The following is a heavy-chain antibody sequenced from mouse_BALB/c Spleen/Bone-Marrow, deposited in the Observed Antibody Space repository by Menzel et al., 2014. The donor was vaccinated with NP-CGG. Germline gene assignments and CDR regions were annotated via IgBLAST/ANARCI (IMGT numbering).Heavy chain of an antibody. CDR3: ARRAGAY. J-gene: IGHJ3*01. Sequence: EVQLVESGGGLVQPGGSLKLSCAASEFTFSSYTMSWVRQTPEKRLEWVAYISNGGGSTYYPDTVKGRFTISRDNAKNTLYLQMSSLKSEDTAMYYCARRAGAYWGQGTLVTVSA. V-gene: IGHV5-12-2*01. CDR2: ISNGGGST. D-gene: IGHD3-3*01. CDR1: EFTFSSYT.